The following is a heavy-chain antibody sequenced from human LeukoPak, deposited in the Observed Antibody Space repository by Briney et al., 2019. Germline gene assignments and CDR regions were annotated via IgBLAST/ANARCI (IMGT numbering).Heavy chain of an antibody. CDR1: GYTFTSYG. D-gene: IGHD3-10*01. V-gene: IGHV1-18*01. CDR2: ISAYNGNT. Sequence: ASVKVSCKASGYTFTSYGISWVRQAPGQGLEWMGWISAYNGNTNYAQKLQGRVTMTTDTSTSTAYMELRSLRSDDTAVYYCARGADTMVRGVINNWFDPWGQGTLVTVSS. J-gene: IGHJ5*02. CDR3: ARGADTMVRGVINNWFDP.